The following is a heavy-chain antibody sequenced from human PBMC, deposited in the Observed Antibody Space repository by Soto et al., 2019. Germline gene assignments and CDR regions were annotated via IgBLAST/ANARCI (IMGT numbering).Heavy chain of an antibody. J-gene: IGHJ4*02. CDR3: ARSSGSGQGYLDY. V-gene: IGHV3-53*02. Sequence: EVQLVETGGGLIQPGGSLRLSCAASGLTVSSSYMSWVRQAPGKGLEWVSLIYSGGSTYYADSVKGRFTISRDNSKNTLYLQMNSLSAEDTAVYYCARSSGSGQGYLDYWGQGTLVTVSS. CDR2: IYSGGST. D-gene: IGHD3-10*01. CDR1: GLTVSSSY.